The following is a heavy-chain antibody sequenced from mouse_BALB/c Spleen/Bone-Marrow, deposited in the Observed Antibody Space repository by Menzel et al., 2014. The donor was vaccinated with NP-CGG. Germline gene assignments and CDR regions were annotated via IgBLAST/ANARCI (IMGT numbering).Heavy chain of an antibody. V-gene: IGHV1S53*02. J-gene: IGHJ2*01. CDR1: GYTFTDHA. CDR2: ISPGNGDI. D-gene: IGHD2-1*01. Sequence: QVQLQQPDAELVKPGASVKRSCKASGYTFTDHAIHWVKQKPEQGLEWIGYISPGNGDIKYNEKFKGKATLTADKSSSTAYMQLSGLTSEDSAVYICRRSVGNPFDHWGQGTTLTVSS. CDR3: RRSVGNPFDH.